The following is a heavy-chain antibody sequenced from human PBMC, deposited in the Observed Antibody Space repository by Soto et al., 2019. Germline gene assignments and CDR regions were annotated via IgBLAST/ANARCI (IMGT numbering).Heavy chain of an antibody. CDR3: ARIQGAAAGIGLLAWEVYYGMDV. V-gene: IGHV4-39*01. CDR1: GGSISSSSYY. J-gene: IGHJ6*02. CDR2: IYYSGST. Sequence: ASETLSLTCTVSGGSISSSSYYWGWIRQPPGKGLEWIGSIYYSGSTYYNPSLKSRVTISVDTSKNQFSLKLSSVTAADTAVYYCARIQGAAAGIGLLAWEVYYGMDVWGQGTTVTVSS. D-gene: IGHD6-13*01.